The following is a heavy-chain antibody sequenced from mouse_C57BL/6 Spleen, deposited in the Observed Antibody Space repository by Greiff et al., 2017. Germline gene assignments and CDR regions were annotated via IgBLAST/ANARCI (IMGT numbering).Heavy chain of an antibody. CDR1: GFTFSDYY. CDR3: ARDQGATVVGFDV. CDR2: INYDGSST. J-gene: IGHJ1*03. D-gene: IGHD1-1*02. V-gene: IGHV5-16*01. Sequence: EVMLVESEGGLVQPGSSMKLSCTASGFTFSDYYMAWVRQVPEKGLEWVANINYDGSSTYYLDSLKSRFIISRDNAKNILYLQMSSLKSEDTATYYCARDQGATVVGFDVWGTGTTVTVSS.